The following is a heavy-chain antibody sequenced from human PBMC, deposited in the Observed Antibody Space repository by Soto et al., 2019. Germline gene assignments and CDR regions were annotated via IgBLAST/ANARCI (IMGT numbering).Heavy chain of an antibody. J-gene: IGHJ6*02. CDR3: ARGPWGTMLRGVIITYYYYYGMDV. CDR1: GGSFSGYY. V-gene: IGHV4-34*01. CDR2: INHSGST. Sequence: SETLSLTCAVYGGSFSGYYWSWIRQPPGKGLEWIGEINHSGSTNYNPSLKSRVTISVDTSKNQFSLKLSSVTAADTAVYYCARGPWGTMLRGVIITYYYYYGMDVWGQGTTVTVSS. D-gene: IGHD3-10*01.